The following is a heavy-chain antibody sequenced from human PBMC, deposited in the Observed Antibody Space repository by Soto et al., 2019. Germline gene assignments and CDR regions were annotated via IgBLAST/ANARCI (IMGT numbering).Heavy chain of an antibody. CDR1: GYTFTSYA. J-gene: IGHJ4*02. V-gene: IGHV1-3*01. CDR2: INAGNGNT. D-gene: IGHD3-22*01. Sequence: GASVKVSCKASGYTFTSYAMHWVRQAPGQRLEWMGWINAGNGNTKYSQKFQGRVTITRDTSASTAYMELSSLRSEDTAVYYCARDRSPPYYYDSSGLENWGQGSLVTVSS. CDR3: ARDRSPPYYYDSSGLEN.